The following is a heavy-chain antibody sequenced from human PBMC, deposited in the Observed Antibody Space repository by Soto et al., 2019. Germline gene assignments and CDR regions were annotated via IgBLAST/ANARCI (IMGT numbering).Heavy chain of an antibody. V-gene: IGHV3-15*05. CDR2: IKSKVHGETT. D-gene: IGHD1-26*01. J-gene: IGHJ4*02. CDR1: GFNFSNGW. CDR3: STDEWE. Sequence: EVQLVESGGGLVKPGGSLRLSCAASGFNFSNGWMSWVRQAPGKGLEWVGRIKSKVHGETTDYAAHVKGRFTISRQDSKYTLYLRRYSLQTEGTAVYYCSTDEWEWGQGTLVNVSS.